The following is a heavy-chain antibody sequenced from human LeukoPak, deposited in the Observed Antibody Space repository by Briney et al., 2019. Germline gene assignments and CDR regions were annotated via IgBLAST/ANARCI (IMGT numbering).Heavy chain of an antibody. CDR2: ISSNGGST. Sequence: PGGSLRLSCAASGFTLSSYAMHWVRQAPGKGLEYVSAISSNGGSTYYANSVKGRFAISRDNSKNTLYLQMGSLRAEDMAVYYCARDLGNPDDYWGQGTLVTVSS. D-gene: IGHD4-23*01. CDR3: ARDLGNPDDY. J-gene: IGHJ4*02. CDR1: GFTLSSYA. V-gene: IGHV3-64*01.